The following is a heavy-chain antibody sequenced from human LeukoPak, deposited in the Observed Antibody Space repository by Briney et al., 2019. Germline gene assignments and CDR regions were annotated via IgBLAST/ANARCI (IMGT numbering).Heavy chain of an antibody. CDR3: ARDRNQGYFDY. V-gene: IGHV1-2*02. J-gene: IGHJ4*02. CDR2: INPNSGGT. D-gene: IGHD1-14*01. Sequence: ASVKVSCKASGYTFTGYYIHWVRRAPGQGLEWMGWINPNSGGTNYAQKFQGRVTMTRDTSNSTAYMELSRLRSDDTAVYYCARDRNQGYFDYWGQGTLVTVSS. CDR1: GYTFTGYY.